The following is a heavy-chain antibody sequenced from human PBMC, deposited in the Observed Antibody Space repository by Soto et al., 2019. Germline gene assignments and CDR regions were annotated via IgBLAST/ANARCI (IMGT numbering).Heavy chain of an antibody. CDR2: ISSSGSTI. Sequence: PGGSLKLSCAASGFTFSSSEINLVRQAPGKGLEWVSYISSSGSTIYYADSVKGRFTISRDNAKNSLYLQMNSLRAEDTAVYYCARVSVAGQYYYYGMDVWGQGTTVTVSS. D-gene: IGHD6-19*01. CDR1: GFTFSSSE. V-gene: IGHV3-48*03. J-gene: IGHJ6*02. CDR3: ARVSVAGQYYYYGMDV.